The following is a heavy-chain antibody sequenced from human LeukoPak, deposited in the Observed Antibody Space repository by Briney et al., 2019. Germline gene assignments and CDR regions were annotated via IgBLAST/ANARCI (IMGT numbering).Heavy chain of an antibody. CDR3: ARGASAYAFDI. Sequence: SETLSLTCTVSGYSISSGYYWGWIRQPPGKGLEWIGSIYHSGSTYYNPSLKSRVTISVDTSKNQFSLKLSSVTAADTAVYYCARGASAYAFDIWGQGTMVTVSS. CDR1: GYSISSGYY. J-gene: IGHJ3*02. V-gene: IGHV4-38-2*02. CDR2: IYHSGST.